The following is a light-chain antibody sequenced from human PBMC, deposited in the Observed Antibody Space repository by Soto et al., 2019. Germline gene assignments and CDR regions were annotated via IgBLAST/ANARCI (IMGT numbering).Light chain of an antibody. CDR2: EVT. Sequence: QSVLTQPASVSGSPGQSITISCAGTRDDIGAYDYASWYQQHPGNAPKLLVYEVTNRPSGVSDRFSGSKSGNTASLTISGLQAEDEADYYRNSYTNSSAVVFGGGTKVTVL. CDR3: NSYTNSSAVV. J-gene: IGLJ2*01. V-gene: IGLV2-14*01. CDR1: RDDIGAYDY.